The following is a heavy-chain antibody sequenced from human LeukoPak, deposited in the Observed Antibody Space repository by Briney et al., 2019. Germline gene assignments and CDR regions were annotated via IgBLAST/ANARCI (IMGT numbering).Heavy chain of an antibody. CDR3: ARDEGNSGWYTFDY. Sequence: SQTLSLTCVISGDSVSSKNGAWNWIRQSPSRGLEWLGRTYYRSRWYYDYAASMIGRITINPDTSKNQFSLQLNSVTPEDTAVYYCARDEGNSGWYTFDYWGQGILVTVSS. CDR2: TYYRSRWYY. V-gene: IGHV6-1*01. D-gene: IGHD6-19*01. CDR1: GDSVSSKNGA. J-gene: IGHJ4*02.